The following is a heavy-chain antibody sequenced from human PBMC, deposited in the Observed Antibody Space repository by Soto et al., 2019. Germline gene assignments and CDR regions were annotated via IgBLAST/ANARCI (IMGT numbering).Heavy chain of an antibody. Sequence: RASVKVSCKTSGYVYTSFGISWVRQAPGQGLEWMGWIRPYNGDTKYAQKFQDRVTMTSDTSTTTAYMELRSLRSDDTAVYFCVRRMFTEFWSLYYYFDYWGQGTPVTVSS. D-gene: IGHD3-3*01. J-gene: IGHJ4*02. V-gene: IGHV1-18*04. CDR3: VRRMFTEFWSLYYYFDY. CDR1: GYVYTSFG. CDR2: IRPYNGDT.